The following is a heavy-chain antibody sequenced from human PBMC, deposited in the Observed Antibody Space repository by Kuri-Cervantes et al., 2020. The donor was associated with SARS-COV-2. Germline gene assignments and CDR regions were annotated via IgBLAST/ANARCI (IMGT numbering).Heavy chain of an antibody. V-gene: IGHV3-74*01. J-gene: IGHJ4*02. Sequence: ETLSLTCAASGFTFSGHWIHWVRQAPGEGLVWVSRINPDGRYTNNADSGKGRFTLPRDNAKNMLFLQMNSLSAEHTAVYYCVRDGYHWNFDYWGQGTLVTVSS. CDR2: INPDGRYT. CDR1: GFTFSGHW. D-gene: IGHD1-20*01. CDR3: VRDGYHWNFDY.